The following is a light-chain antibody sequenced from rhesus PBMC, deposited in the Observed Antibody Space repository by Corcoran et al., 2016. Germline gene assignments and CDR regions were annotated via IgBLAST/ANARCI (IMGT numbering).Light chain of an antibody. CDR3: YQHSSGYRT. V-gene: IGKV3-10*01. J-gene: IGKJ1*01. Sequence: QVILTQSPATLSLSPGERATLSCRASQSVSSYLAWYQQKPGQAPRLLIYGASRRATGIPDRVSGSGSGTDFTLTISSLEPEDVRVYHCYQHSSGYRTFGQGTKVEIK. CDR1: QSVSSY. CDR2: GAS.